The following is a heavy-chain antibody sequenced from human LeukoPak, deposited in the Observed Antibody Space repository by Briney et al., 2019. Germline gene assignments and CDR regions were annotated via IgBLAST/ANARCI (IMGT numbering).Heavy chain of an antibody. CDR2: ISGSGGST. J-gene: IGHJ4*02. V-gene: IGHV3-23*01. CDR1: GFTFTSYV. CDR3: SRDPRNNDY. Sequence: GGSLRLSCAASGFTFTSYVMSWVRQAPGKGLEWVSAISGSGGSTYYADSVKGRFTISRDNAKNSLYLHMNSLTVEDTAVYYCSRDPRNNDYWGQGTLVTVSS.